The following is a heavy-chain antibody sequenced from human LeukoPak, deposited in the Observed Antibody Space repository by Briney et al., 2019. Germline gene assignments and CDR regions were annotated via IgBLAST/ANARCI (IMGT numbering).Heavy chain of an antibody. Sequence: GGSLRLSCAASGFTFSSYVMSWVRQAPGKGLEWVSVIGTSGGSTIYADSVKGRFTTSRDDSKNTLYLQMNSLRAEDTAVYYCAKIGYNWNDASDYWGQGTLVTVSS. CDR2: IGTSGGST. CDR3: AKIGYNWNDASDY. V-gene: IGHV3-23*01. D-gene: IGHD1-20*01. CDR1: GFTFSSYV. J-gene: IGHJ4*02.